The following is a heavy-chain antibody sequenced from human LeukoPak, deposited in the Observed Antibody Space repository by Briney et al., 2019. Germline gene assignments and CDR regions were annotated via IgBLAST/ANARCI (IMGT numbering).Heavy chain of an antibody. CDR3: AKENFDWLSYFDY. CDR2: ISGSGGST. CDR1: GFRVSDYY. Sequence: PGGSLRLSCAVSGFRVSDYYMSWVRQAPGKGLEWVSAISGSGGSTYYADSVKGRFTISRDNSKNTLYLQMNSLRAEDTAVYYCAKENFDWLSYFDYWGQGPRSPSPQ. D-gene: IGHD3-9*01. J-gene: IGHJ4*02. V-gene: IGHV3-23*01.